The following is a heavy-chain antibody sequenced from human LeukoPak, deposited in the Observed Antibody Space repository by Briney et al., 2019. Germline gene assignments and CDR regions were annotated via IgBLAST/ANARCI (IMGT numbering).Heavy chain of an antibody. Sequence: GGSLRLSYAASGFTFSTYAMSSVRQAPGKWLEWVSTIGGGGGGTYYADSVKGRFTISRDTSKNTLFLQMNSLRAEDTAVYYCAKDRRLAAFDYGGQGTLVTVSS. V-gene: IGHV3-23*01. CDR3: AKDRRLAAFDY. D-gene: IGHD6-25*01. J-gene: IGHJ4*02. CDR2: IGGGGGGT. CDR1: GFTFSTYA.